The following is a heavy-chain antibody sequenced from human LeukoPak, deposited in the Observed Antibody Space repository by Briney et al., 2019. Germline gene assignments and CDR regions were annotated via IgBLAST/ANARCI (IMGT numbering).Heavy chain of an antibody. J-gene: IGHJ5*02. V-gene: IGHV4-30-2*01. D-gene: IGHD3-22*01. CDR1: GGSISSSGYS. Sequence: PSQTLSLTCAVSGGSISSSGYSWSWIRQPPGKGLEWIGYIYHSGSTYYNPSLKSRVTISVDRSKNQFSLKLSSVTAADTAVYYCARGEYYYDSSGYYGNWFDPWGQGTLVTVSS. CDR3: ARGEYYYDSSGYYGNWFDP. CDR2: IYHSGST.